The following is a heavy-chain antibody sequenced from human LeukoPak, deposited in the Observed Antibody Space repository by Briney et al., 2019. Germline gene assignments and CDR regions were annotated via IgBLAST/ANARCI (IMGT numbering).Heavy chain of an antibody. Sequence: GGSLRLSCAASGFTFSSYGMHWVRQAPGKGLEWVAFIRYSGSNKYYTDSVKGRFTISRDNSKNTLYLQMNSLRAEDTAVYYCAKSVWKDIDYWGQGTLVTVSS. V-gene: IGHV3-30*02. CDR2: IRYSGSNK. D-gene: IGHD1-1*01. CDR3: AKSVWKDIDY. J-gene: IGHJ4*02. CDR1: GFTFSSYG.